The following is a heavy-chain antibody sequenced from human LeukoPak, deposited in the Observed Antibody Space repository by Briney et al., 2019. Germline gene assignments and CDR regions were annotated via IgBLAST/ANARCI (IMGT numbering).Heavy chain of an antibody. CDR3: ARQKPIAARPYDY. V-gene: IGHV3-30*19. Sequence: GGSLRLSCAASGFTFSSYGMHWVRQAPGKGLEWVAVISYDGSNKYYADSVKGRFTISRDNSKNTLYLQMNSLRAEDTAVYYCARQKPIAARPYDYWGQGTLVTVSS. J-gene: IGHJ4*02. D-gene: IGHD6-6*01. CDR2: ISYDGSNK. CDR1: GFTFSSYG.